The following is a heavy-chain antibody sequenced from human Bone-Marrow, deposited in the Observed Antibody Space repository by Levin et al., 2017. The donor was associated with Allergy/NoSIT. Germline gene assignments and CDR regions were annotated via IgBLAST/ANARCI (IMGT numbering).Heavy chain of an antibody. D-gene: IGHD6-19*01. V-gene: IGHV3-7*04. CDR1: GFTFSSYW. J-gene: IGHJ4*02. CDR3: ARDIGWYVFDY. CDR2: MKQDESEK. Sequence: PGGSLRLSCAASGFTFSSYWMSWVRQAPGKGLEWVASMKQDESEKYYVDSMKGRFTISRDNAKNSLYLQMNSLRAEDTAVYYCARDIGWYVFDYWGQGILVTVSS.